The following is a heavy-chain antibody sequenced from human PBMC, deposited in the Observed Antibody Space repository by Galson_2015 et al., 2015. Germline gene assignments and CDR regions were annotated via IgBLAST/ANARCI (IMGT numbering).Heavy chain of an antibody. J-gene: IGHJ6*04. V-gene: IGHV3-48*02. Sequence: SLRLSCAASGFTFRDYSMNWVRQAPGKGLEWISYISNGGSTIYYADSVKGRFTISRDNAKNSLYLQMNSLRDEDTAVYYCAREGPRVPRFLNGWGKGTTVTVSS. CDR1: GFTFRDYS. CDR3: AREGPRVPRFLNG. CDR2: ISNGGSTI. D-gene: IGHD3-3*01.